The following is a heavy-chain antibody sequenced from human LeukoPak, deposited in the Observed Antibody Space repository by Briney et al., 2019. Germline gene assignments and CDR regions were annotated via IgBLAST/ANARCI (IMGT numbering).Heavy chain of an antibody. Sequence: PGGSLRLSCAASGFTFSDYYMSWIRQAPGKGLEWVSHISRSGSTRYYADSLKGRFTISRDNAKNSLYLQMNSLRAEDTAVYYCARADTARIFDYWGQGTLVTVSS. CDR1: GFTFSDYY. D-gene: IGHD5-18*01. CDR2: ISRSGSTR. V-gene: IGHV3-11*04. J-gene: IGHJ4*02. CDR3: ARADTARIFDY.